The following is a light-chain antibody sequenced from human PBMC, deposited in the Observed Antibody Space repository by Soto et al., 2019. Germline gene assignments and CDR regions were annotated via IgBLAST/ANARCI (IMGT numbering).Light chain of an antibody. Sequence: DIPMTQSPSSLSASVGDRVTITCRASQSISSYLNWYQQKPGKAPKLLIYAASSLQGGVPSRFSGCGSGTYFTLTISSLQPEDFATYYCQQSYSTPHTFGQGTKLEIK. V-gene: IGKV1-39*01. CDR2: AAS. J-gene: IGKJ2*01. CDR3: QQSYSTPHT. CDR1: QSISSY.